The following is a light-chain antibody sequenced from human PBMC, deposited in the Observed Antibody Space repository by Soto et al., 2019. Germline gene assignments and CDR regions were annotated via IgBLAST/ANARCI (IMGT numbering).Light chain of an antibody. CDR3: SSYSTATQGVL. CDR1: SSDVGGYIY. CDR2: ELS. V-gene: IGLV2-14*01. J-gene: IGLJ2*01. Sequence: QSALTQPASVSGSPGQSITISCTGSSSDVGGYIYVSWFQHHPGKAPKLMIYELSNRPSGVSNRFSGSRSDNTASLTISRLQAEDEAIYYCSSYSTATQGVLFGGGTKLTVL.